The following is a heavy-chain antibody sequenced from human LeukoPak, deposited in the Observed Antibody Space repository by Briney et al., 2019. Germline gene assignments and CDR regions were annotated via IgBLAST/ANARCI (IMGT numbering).Heavy chain of an antibody. CDR2: IYYSGSS. Sequence: SSETLSLTXTVSGGSISSYYWSWIRQPPGKGLEWLGYIYYSGSSNYNPSLKSRVTISLDQSKNQFSLELSSVTAADTALYYCARDVSCSGGSCADYWGQGTLVTVSS. CDR1: GGSISSYY. J-gene: IGHJ4*02. CDR3: ARDVSCSGGSCADY. V-gene: IGHV4-59*12. D-gene: IGHD2-15*01.